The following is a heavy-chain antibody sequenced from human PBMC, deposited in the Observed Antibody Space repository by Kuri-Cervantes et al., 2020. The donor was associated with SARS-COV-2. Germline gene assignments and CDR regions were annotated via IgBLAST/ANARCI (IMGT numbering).Heavy chain of an antibody. CDR3: ARDLTWYYDFSEPEQLRTNWFDP. J-gene: IGHJ5*02. D-gene: IGHD3-3*01. CDR2: IKQDGSEK. V-gene: IGHV3-7*01. Sequence: GGSLRLTCAASGLTFSSYWMSWVRQAPGKGLEWVANIKQDGSEKYYVDSVKGRFTISRDNAKNSLYLQMNSLRAEDTAVYYCARDLTWYYDFSEPEQLRTNWFDPWGQGILVTVSS. CDR1: GLTFSSYW.